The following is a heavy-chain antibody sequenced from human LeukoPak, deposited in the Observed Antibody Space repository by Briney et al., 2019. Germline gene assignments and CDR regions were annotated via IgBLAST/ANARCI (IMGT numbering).Heavy chain of an antibody. CDR3: ASVIDSSGYYRGQNDAFDI. CDR1: GGSFSGYY. D-gene: IGHD3-22*01. Sequence: PSETLSLTCAVYGGSFSGYYWSWIRQPPGKGLEWIGEINHSGSTNYNPSLKSRVTISVDTSKNQFSLKLSSVTAADTAVYYCASVIDSSGYYRGQNDAFDIWGQGTMVTVSS. CDR2: INHSGST. V-gene: IGHV4-34*01. J-gene: IGHJ3*02.